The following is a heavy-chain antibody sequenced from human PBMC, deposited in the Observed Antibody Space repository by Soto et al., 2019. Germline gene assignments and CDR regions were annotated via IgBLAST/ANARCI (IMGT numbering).Heavy chain of an antibody. CDR1: GYTFTSYD. CDR2: MNPNSGNT. Sequence: GASVKVSCKASGYTFTSYDINWVRQATGQGLEWMGWMNPNSGNTGYAQKFQGRVTMTRNTSISTAYMELSSLRSEDTAVYYCARVDASTTIFGTYYYYGMDVWGQGTTVTVSS. CDR3: ARVDASTTIFGTYYYYGMDV. D-gene: IGHD3-3*01. J-gene: IGHJ6*02. V-gene: IGHV1-8*01.